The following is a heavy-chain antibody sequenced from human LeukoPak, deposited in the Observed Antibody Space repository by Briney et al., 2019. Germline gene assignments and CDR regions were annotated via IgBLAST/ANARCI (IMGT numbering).Heavy chain of an antibody. CDR3: SRGGLYRYSGTSGDH. V-gene: IGHV3-30*02. D-gene: IGHD1-26*01. J-gene: IGHJ4*02. CDR2: IRYDGINK. CDR1: GFTFSNYG. Sequence: GGSLRLTCAASGFTFSNYGMHWVRQAPGKGLEWVAFIRYDGINKYYADSVKGRFIISRDNAKNSLFLQMDSVTGEDTAVYYCSRGGLYRYSGTSGDHWGQGTLVTVSS.